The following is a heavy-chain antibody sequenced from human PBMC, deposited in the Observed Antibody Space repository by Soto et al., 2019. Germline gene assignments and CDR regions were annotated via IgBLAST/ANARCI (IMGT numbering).Heavy chain of an antibody. V-gene: IGHV1-3*01. Sequence: ASVNVSCKASGYTFTSYAMHWVRQAPGQRLEWMGWINAGNGNTKYSQKFQGRVTITRDTSASTAYMELRSLRSEDTAVYYCARAWVVVTAPDYWGQGTLVTVSS. J-gene: IGHJ4*02. CDR2: INAGNGNT. CDR1: GYTFTSYA. D-gene: IGHD2-21*02. CDR3: ARAWVVVTAPDY.